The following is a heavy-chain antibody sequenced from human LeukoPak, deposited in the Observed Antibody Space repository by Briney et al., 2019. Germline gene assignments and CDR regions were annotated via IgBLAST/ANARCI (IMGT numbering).Heavy chain of an antibody. D-gene: IGHD2-2*01. V-gene: IGHV1-69*06. Sequence: SMKVSCKTSGGIITNYAISWVRQAPGQGLEWVGVIIPIFGTSNYAQKFQGRVTITADKSTNTAYMELSSLRSEDTAVYYCARVAAAIPRWYFDLWGRGTLVTVSS. CDR2: IIPIFGTS. CDR1: GGIITNYA. CDR3: ARVAAAIPRWYFDL. J-gene: IGHJ2*01.